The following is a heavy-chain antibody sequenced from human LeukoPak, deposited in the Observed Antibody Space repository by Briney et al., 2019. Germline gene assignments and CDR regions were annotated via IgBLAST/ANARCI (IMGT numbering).Heavy chain of an antibody. V-gene: IGHV3-9*03. Sequence: PGGSLRLSCAASGFTFDDYAMHWVRQAPGKGLEWVSGISWNSGSIGYADSVKGRFTISRDNAKNSLYLQMNSLRAEDMALYYCAKDYGNGSGTFDAFDIWGQGTMVTVSS. D-gene: IGHD1-26*01. CDR2: ISWNSGSI. J-gene: IGHJ3*02. CDR1: GFTFDDYA. CDR3: AKDYGNGSGTFDAFDI.